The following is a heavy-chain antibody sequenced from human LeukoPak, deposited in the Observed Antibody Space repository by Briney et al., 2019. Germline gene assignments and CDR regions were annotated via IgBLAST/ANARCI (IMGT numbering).Heavy chain of an antibody. Sequence: ASVKVSCKASGYTFTSYGICWVRQAPGQGLEWMGWISAYNGNTNYAQKLQGRVTMTTDTSTSTAYMELRSLRSDDTAVYYCARLEDTAMGGWFDPWGQGTLVTVSS. J-gene: IGHJ5*02. CDR3: ARLEDTAMGGWFDP. V-gene: IGHV1-18*01. CDR2: ISAYNGNT. D-gene: IGHD5-18*01. CDR1: GYTFTSYG.